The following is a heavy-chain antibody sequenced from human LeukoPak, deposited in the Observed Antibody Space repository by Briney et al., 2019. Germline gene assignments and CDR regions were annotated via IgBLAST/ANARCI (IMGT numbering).Heavy chain of an antibody. CDR2: ISGSGGST. V-gene: IGHV3-23*01. Sequence: GGSLRLSCAASGFTFSSYAMAWVRQAPGKGLEWVSGISGSGGSTYYADSVNGRFTISRDNSKNTLYLQSDSLRAEDTAAYYCAKALGELSFIIDYWAREPWSPSPQ. D-gene: IGHD3-16*02. CDR3: AKALGELSFIIDY. J-gene: IGHJ4*02. CDR1: GFTFSSYA.